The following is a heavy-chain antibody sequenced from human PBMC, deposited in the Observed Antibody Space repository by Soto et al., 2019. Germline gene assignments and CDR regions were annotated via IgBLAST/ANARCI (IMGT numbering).Heavy chain of an antibody. Sequence: QLQLQESGSGLVKPSQTLSLTCAVSGGSISSGGYSWSWIRQPPGKGLEWIGYLYHSGRTYYNPSLKIRVTISVDRSNHQFSLKPSSVTAADTAVYYRARVPDYWGQGTLVTVSS. CDR1: GGSISSGGYS. V-gene: IGHV4-30-2*01. CDR3: ARVPDY. J-gene: IGHJ4*02. D-gene: IGHD2-2*01. CDR2: LYHSGRT.